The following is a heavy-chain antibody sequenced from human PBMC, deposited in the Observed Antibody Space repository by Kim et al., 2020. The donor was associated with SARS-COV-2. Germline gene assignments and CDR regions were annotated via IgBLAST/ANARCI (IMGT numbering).Heavy chain of an antibody. CDR2: INPSGGST. D-gene: IGHD3-16*02. Sequence: ASVKVSCKASGYTFTSYYMHWVRQAPGQGLEWMGIINPSGGSTSYAQKFQGRVTMTRDTSTSTVYMELSSLRSEDTAVYYCARQLYRLGELSSIYYYYGMDVWGQGTTVTVSS. V-gene: IGHV1-46*01. J-gene: IGHJ6*02. CDR3: ARQLYRLGELSSIYYYYGMDV. CDR1: GYTFTSYY.